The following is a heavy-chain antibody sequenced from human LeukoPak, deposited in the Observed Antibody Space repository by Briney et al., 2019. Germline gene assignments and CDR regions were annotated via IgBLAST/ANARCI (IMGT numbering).Heavy chain of an antibody. CDR3: ARAGAITGTTSFDY. J-gene: IGHJ4*02. CDR2: ISGGGGYT. V-gene: IGHV3-11*06. CDR1: GFTFTDDY. D-gene: IGHD1-7*01. Sequence: SGGSLRLSCAAAGFTFTDDYMSWIRQAPGGGLEWVSYISGGGGYTNSAASVTGRFTISRDNARNSLYLQMSSLRAEDTAVYYCARAGAITGTTSFDYWGQGTLVTVSS.